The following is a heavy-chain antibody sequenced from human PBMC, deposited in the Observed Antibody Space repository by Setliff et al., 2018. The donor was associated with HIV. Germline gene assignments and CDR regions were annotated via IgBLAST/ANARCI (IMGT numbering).Heavy chain of an antibody. D-gene: IGHD4-17*01. CDR1: GFMFSSYA. CDR3: ARDTGLGGDYADAFDI. Sequence: GGSLRLSCAASGFMFSSYAMSWVRQAPGKGLEWVSTISGSGGSTYHADYVRGRFTISRDNSKNTLYLQINSLRAEDTAIYYCARDTGLGGDYADAFDIWGQGTMVTVSS. V-gene: IGHV3-23*01. CDR2: ISGSGGST. J-gene: IGHJ3*02.